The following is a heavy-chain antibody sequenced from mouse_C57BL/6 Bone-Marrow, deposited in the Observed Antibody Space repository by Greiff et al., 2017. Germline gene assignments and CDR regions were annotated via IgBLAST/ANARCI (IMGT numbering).Heavy chain of an antibody. Sequence: EVQVVESGGGLVKPGGSLKLSCAASGFTFSSYTMSWVRQTPEKRLQWVAAISGGGGNTYYTDSVQGRFTISRDNDKNILYLQMSSLRSEDTALYYCARQVTTVLATKYFDVWGTGPTVTVSS. CDR1: GFTFSSYT. CDR2: ISGGGGNT. CDR3: ARQVTTVLATKYFDV. V-gene: IGHV5-9*01. J-gene: IGHJ1*03. D-gene: IGHD1-1*01.